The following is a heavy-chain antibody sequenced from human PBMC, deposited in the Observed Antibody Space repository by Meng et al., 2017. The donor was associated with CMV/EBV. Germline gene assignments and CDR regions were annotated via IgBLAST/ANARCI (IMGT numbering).Heavy chain of an antibody. CDR2: IDWDDDK. J-gene: IGHJ5*02. CDR1: GFSLSTSGMC. Sequence: SGPTLVKPTQTLTLTCTFSGFSLSTSGMCVSWVRQPPGKALEWLALIDWDDDKYYSTSLKTRLTISKDTSKNQVVLTMTNMDPVDTATYYCARITLYSSSWPPFDPWGQGTLVTVSS. V-gene: IGHV2-70*20. CDR3: ARITLYSSSWPPFDP. D-gene: IGHD6-13*01.